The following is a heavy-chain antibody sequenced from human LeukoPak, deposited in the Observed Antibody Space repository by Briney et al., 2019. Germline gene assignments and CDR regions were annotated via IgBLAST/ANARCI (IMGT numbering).Heavy chain of an antibody. V-gene: IGHV4-59*01. Sequence: SETLSLTCTVSGVSISSYYWSWIRQPPGMGLEWIGYIYYSGSTNYNPSLKSRVTISVDTSKNQFSLRLSSVTAADTAVYYCARYSTTSRGYNWFDPWGQGTLVTVSS. D-gene: IGHD1/OR15-1a*01. CDR3: ARYSTTSRGYNWFDP. J-gene: IGHJ5*02. CDR2: IYYSGST. CDR1: GVSISSYY.